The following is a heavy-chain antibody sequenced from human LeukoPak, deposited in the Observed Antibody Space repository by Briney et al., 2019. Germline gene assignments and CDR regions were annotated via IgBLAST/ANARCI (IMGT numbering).Heavy chain of an antibody. J-gene: IGHJ3*02. CDR3: ARVGEYYDILTGYRDAFDI. D-gene: IGHD3-9*01. Sequence: PSETLSLTCTVSGHSISSGYYWGWIRQPPGKGLEWIGSIYHSGSTYYNPSLKSRVTISVDTSKNQFSLKLSSVTAADTAVYYCARVGEYYDILTGYRDAFDIWGQGTMVTVSS. CDR1: GHSISSGYY. V-gene: IGHV4-38-2*02. CDR2: IYHSGST.